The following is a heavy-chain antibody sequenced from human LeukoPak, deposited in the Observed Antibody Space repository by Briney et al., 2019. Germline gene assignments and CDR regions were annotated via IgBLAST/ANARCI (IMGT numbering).Heavy chain of an antibody. J-gene: IGHJ4*02. Sequence: PGGSLRLSCAASGFTFSTYTMHWVRQAPGKGLEWVAVISYDGTNKYYADSVKGRFAISRDNAKNSLYLQMNSLRAEDTAVYYCARVETYSSVTLDYWGQGTLVTVSS. V-gene: IGHV3-30*09. CDR2: ISYDGTNK. CDR1: GFTFSTYT. CDR3: ARVETYSSVTLDY. D-gene: IGHD6-19*01.